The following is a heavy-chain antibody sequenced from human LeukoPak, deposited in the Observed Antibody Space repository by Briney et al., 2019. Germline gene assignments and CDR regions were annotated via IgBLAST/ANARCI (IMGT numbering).Heavy chain of an antibody. D-gene: IGHD6-13*01. Sequence: GGSLRLSCAASGFTVSSNYMSWVRQAPGKGLECVSVIYSGGSTYYADSVKGRFTISRDNSKNTLYLQMNSLRAEDTAVYYCARDIAAAGTVSDYWGQGTLVTVSS. CDR1: GFTVSSNY. CDR2: IYSGGST. V-gene: IGHV3-53*01. CDR3: ARDIAAAGTVSDY. J-gene: IGHJ4*02.